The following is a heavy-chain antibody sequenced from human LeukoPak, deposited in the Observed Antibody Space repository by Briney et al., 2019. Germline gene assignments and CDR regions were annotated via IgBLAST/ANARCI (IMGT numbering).Heavy chain of an antibody. D-gene: IGHD1-26*01. J-gene: IGHJ4*02. CDR1: GYTFASYY. CDR3: ARDRGPSGSYIY. V-gene: IGHV1-46*01. Sequence: ASVKVSCTASGYTFASYYMHWVRQAPGQGLEWMGIINPSGGSTSYAQKFQGRVTITRDTSASTAYMELSSLRSEDTAVYYCARDRGPSGSYIYWGQGTLVTVSS. CDR2: INPSGGST.